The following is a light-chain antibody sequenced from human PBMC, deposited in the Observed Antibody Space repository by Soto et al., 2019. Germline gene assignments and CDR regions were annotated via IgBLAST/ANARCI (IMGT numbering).Light chain of an antibody. CDR1: QSISSW. CDR2: KAS. V-gene: IGKV1-5*03. CDR3: QQYNGCLYT. Sequence: DIQMTQSPSTLSASVGDRLTITCRASQSISSWLAWYQQKPGKAPKLLIYKASSLQSGVPSRFSGSGSGTEFTLTISSLQPDDFATYYCQQYNGCLYTFGQGTKLEIK. J-gene: IGKJ2*01.